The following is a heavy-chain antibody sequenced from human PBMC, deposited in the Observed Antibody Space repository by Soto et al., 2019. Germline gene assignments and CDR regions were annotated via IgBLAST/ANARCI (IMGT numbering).Heavy chain of an antibody. Sequence: EVQLLESGGGLVQPGGSLRLTCVGSGFTFRNQDMRWVGRAPGKGLEWVSGISGRGGGTYYADSVKGRFTISRDNSKNTLYLQMNNLRANDTAVYYCAKDRQFRSYYESAGHYNDWGQGTLVTVSS. CDR1: GFTFRNQD. D-gene: IGHD3-22*01. J-gene: IGHJ4*02. CDR3: AKDRQFRSYYESAGHYND. CDR2: ISGRGGGT. V-gene: IGHV3-23*01.